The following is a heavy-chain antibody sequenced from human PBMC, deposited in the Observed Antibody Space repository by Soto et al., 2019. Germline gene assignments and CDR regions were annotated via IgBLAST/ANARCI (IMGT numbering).Heavy chain of an antibody. J-gene: IGHJ4*02. D-gene: IGHD2-15*01. CDR1: GFTFTNYA. CDR3: AKGGNAYCSGGTCYHTFDY. CDR2: ISGTGEKT. V-gene: IGHV3-23*01. Sequence: GGSLRLSCAASGFTFTNYAMHWVRQTPGKGLEWVSTISGTGEKTFYADAVKGRFTISRDNSKSTLFVQMKSLEAEDAAVYYCAKGGNAYCSGGTCYHTFDYWGQATLVTVYS.